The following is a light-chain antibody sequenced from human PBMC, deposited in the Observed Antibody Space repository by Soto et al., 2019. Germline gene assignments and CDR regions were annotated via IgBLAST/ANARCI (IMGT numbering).Light chain of an antibody. CDR1: QTISGW. Sequence: DIQLTQSPSTLSASVGDRVTITCRASQTISGWLAWYQQKPGKAPKLLIYDASSLESGVPSRFSGSESGTEYTLAISSLQPGDSATYYCQQYKSLYTFGQETKLEIK. CDR2: DAS. V-gene: IGKV1-5*01. CDR3: QQYKSLYT. J-gene: IGKJ2*01.